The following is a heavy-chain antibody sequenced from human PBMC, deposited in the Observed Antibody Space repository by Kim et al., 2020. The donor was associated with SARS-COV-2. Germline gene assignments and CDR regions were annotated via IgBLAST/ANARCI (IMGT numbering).Heavy chain of an antibody. CDR2: IDPSDSYT. CDR3: ATFTGYSSSWPPY. CDR1: GYSFTSYW. V-gene: IGHV5-10-1*01. J-gene: IGHJ4*02. D-gene: IGHD6-13*01. Sequence: GESLKISCKGSGYSFTSYWISWARQMPGKGLEWMGRIDPSDSYTNYSPSFQGHVTISADKSISTAYLQWSSLKASDTAMYYCATFTGYSSSWPPYWGQGTLVTVSS.